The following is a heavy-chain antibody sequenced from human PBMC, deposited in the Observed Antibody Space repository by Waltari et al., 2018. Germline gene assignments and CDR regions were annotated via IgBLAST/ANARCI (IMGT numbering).Heavy chain of an antibody. J-gene: IGHJ4*02. CDR2: ISGSGGST. V-gene: IGHV3-23*01. Sequence: EVQLLESGGGLVQPGGSLRLSCAASGFTFSSYAMSWVRQAPGKGLEWVSAISGSGGSTYYADSVKGRFTISRDNSKNTLYLQMNSLRAEDTAVYYCAKEILPRYSSSWYVPTDYWGQGTLVTVSS. CDR3: AKEILPRYSSSWYVPTDY. D-gene: IGHD6-13*01. CDR1: GFTFSSYA.